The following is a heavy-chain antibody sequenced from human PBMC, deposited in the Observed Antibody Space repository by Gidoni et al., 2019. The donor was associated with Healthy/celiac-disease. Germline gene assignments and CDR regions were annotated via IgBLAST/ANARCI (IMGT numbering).Heavy chain of an antibody. CDR1: GFTFSSYG. D-gene: IGHD2-2*01. Sequence: QVQLVESGGGVVQPGRSLRLSCAASGFTFSSYGMHWVRQAPGKGLEWVAVISYDGSNKYYADSVKGRFTISRDNSKNTLYLQMNSLRAEDTAVYYCAKEYCSSTSCHDAFDIWGQGTMVTVSS. J-gene: IGHJ3*02. CDR2: ISYDGSNK. V-gene: IGHV3-30*18. CDR3: AKEYCSSTSCHDAFDI.